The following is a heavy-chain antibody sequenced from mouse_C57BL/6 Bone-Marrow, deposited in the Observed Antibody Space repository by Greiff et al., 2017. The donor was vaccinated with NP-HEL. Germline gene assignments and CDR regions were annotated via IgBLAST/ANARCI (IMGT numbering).Heavy chain of an antibody. D-gene: IGHD1-1*01. CDR3: TTYYYGSSYSAWFAY. CDR1: GFNIKDDY. Sequence: VQLQQSGAELVRPGASVKLSCTASGFNIKDDYMHWVKQRPEQGLEWIGWIDPENGDTEYASKFQGKATITADTSSNTAYLQLSSLTSEDTAVYYCTTYYYGSSYSAWFAYWGQGTLVTVSA. V-gene: IGHV14-4*01. CDR2: IDPENGDT. J-gene: IGHJ3*01.